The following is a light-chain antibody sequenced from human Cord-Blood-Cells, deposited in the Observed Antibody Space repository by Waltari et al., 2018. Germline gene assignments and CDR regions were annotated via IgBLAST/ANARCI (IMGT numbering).Light chain of an antibody. J-gene: IGLJ2*01. CDR2: DVS. Sequence: QSALTQPRSVSGSPGQSVTISCTGTSSDVGGYNYVSWYQQHPAKAPKLMIYDVSKRPSGVPVRFSGSKSGNTASLTISGLQAEDEADYYCCSYAGSYTFVVFGGGTKLTVL. V-gene: IGLV2-11*01. CDR3: CSYAGSYTFVV. CDR1: SSDVGGYNY.